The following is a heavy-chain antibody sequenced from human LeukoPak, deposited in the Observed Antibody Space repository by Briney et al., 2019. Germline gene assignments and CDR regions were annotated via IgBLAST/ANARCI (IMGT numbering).Heavy chain of an antibody. D-gene: IGHD3-22*01. V-gene: IGHV4-4*07. CDR3: ARAYYYDSSGYYPLMGDYYMDV. Sequence: SETLSLTCTVSGDSISSYSWSWIRQPAVKGLEWIGHIYRTGNTNYNPSLKSRVTLSVDTSKNQFYLRLSSVTAADTAVYYCARAYYYDSSGYYPLMGDYYMDVWGKGTTVTISS. CDR1: GDSISSYS. J-gene: IGHJ6*03. CDR2: IYRTGNT.